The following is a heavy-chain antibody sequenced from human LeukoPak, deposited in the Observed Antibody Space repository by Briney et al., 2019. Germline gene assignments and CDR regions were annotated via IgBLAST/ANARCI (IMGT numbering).Heavy chain of an antibody. Sequence: PGGSLRLSCAASGFTFSSYAMHWVRQDPGKALEWVAFIRYDGSHTDYADSVKGRFAISRDNSTNTLYLQMNSLRPEDTAVYYCAKDTFGSTTVTGSFDYWGQGILVTVSS. J-gene: IGHJ4*02. V-gene: IGHV3-30*02. D-gene: IGHD4-17*01. CDR2: IRYDGSHT. CDR1: GFTFSSYA. CDR3: AKDTFGSTTVTGSFDY.